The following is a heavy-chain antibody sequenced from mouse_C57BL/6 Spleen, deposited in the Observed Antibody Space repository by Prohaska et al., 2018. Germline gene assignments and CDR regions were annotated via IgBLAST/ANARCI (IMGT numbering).Heavy chain of an antibody. V-gene: IGHV1-54*01. D-gene: IGHD1-1*01. CDR3: GSGYGSSYRYFDV. J-gene: IGHJ1*03. Sequence: QVQLQQSGAELVRPGTSVKVSCKASGYAFTNYLIEWVKQRPGQGLEWIGVINPGSGGTNYNEKVKGKATLTADKSSSTAHMQLSSLTSEYSAVYCCGSGYGSSYRYFDVWGTGTTVNVPS. CDR2: INPGSGGT. CDR1: GYAFTNYL.